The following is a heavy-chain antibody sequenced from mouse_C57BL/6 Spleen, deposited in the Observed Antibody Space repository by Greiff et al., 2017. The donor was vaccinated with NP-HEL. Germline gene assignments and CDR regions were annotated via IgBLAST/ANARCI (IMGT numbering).Heavy chain of an antibody. CDR2: LNPNNGGT. CDR1: GYTFTDYY. J-gene: IGHJ2*01. D-gene: IGHD2-1*01. V-gene: IGHV1-26*01. Sequence: EVQLQQSGPELVKPGASVKISCKASGYTFTDYYMNWVKQSHGKSLEWIGDLNPNNGGTSYNQKFKGKATLTVDKSSSTAYMELRSLTSEDSAVYYCARHYGNYDYFDYWGQGTTLTVSS. CDR3: ARHYGNYDYFDY.